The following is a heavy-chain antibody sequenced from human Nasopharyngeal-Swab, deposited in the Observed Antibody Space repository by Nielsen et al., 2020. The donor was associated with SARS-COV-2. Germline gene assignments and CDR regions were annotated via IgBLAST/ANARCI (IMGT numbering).Heavy chain of an antibody. CDR1: GFTFSSYA. J-gene: IGHJ4*02. D-gene: IGHD2-15*01. CDR3: ARGADIVVAVAANGLDY. CDR2: ISYDGSNK. Sequence: GESLKISCAASGFTFSSYAMHWVRQAPGKGLEWVAVISYDGSNKYYADSVKGRFTISRDNSKNTLYLQMNSLRAEDTAVYYCARGADIVVAVAANGLDYWGQGTLVTVSS. V-gene: IGHV3-30-3*01.